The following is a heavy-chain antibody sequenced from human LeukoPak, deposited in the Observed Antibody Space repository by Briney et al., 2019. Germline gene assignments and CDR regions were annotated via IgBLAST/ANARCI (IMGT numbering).Heavy chain of an antibody. CDR2: ISARNGNT. CDR1: GHTFTDYG. CDR3: ARDHALWSDCFDY. V-gene: IGHV1-18*01. Sequence: SVTLSCKASGHTFTDYGITWVRQAPGQGLEWMGWISARNGNTNYSQRLQGRVTMTTDTSTSTAYMELRSLTSDDTAVYYCARDHALWSDCFDYWGQGTLVTFSS. J-gene: IGHJ4*02. D-gene: IGHD2/OR15-2a*01.